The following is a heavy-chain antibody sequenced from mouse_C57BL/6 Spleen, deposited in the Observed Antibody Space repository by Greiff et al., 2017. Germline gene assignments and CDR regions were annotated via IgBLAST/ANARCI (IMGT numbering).Heavy chain of an antibody. CDR1: GFNIKDDY. D-gene: IGHD1-1*01. V-gene: IGHV14-4*01. CDR2: IDPENGDT. J-gene: IGHJ2*01. Sequence: DVKLVESGAELVRPGASVKLSCTASGFNIKDDYMHWVKQRPEQGLEWIGWIDPENGDTEYASKFQGKATITADTSSNTAYLQLSSLTSEDTAVYYCTSTRDYWGQGTTLTVSS. CDR3: TSTRDY.